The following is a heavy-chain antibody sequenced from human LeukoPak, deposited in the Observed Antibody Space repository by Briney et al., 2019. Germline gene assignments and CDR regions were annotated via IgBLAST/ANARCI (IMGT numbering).Heavy chain of an antibody. J-gene: IGHJ4*02. V-gene: IGHV3-7*03. CDR3: ARDSVDTAMATLELWVY. Sequence: PGGSLRLSCAASGFTFSSYWMSWVRQAPGKGLEWVANIKQDGSEKYYVDSVKGRFTISRDNAKNSLYLQMNSLRAEDTAVYYCARDSVDTAMATLELWVYWGQGTLVTVSS. CDR1: GFTFSSYW. CDR2: IKQDGSEK. D-gene: IGHD5-18*01.